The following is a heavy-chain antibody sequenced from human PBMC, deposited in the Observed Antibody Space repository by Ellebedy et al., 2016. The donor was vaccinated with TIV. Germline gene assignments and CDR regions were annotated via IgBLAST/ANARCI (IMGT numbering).Heavy chain of an antibody. J-gene: IGHJ5*02. D-gene: IGHD2-15*01. CDR3: AKGCCSGGSCYSPRGNWFDP. CDR1: GFTFSSYA. CDR2: ISGSGGST. V-gene: IGHV3-23*01. Sequence: GESLKISCAASGFTFSSYAMSWVRQAPGKGLEWVSAISGSGGSTYYADSVKGRFTISRDNSKNTLYLQMNSLRAEDTAVYYCAKGCCSGGSCYSPRGNWFDPWGQGTLVTVSS.